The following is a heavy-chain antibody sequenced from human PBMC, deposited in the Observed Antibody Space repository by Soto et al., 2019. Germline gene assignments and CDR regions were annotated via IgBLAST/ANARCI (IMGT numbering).Heavy chain of an antibody. CDR3: ARGVSAGVDY. D-gene: IGHD1-26*01. J-gene: IGHJ4*02. CDR1: GYSFTSLD. V-gene: IGHV1-8*01. Sequence: QVQLVQSGAEVREPGASVKVSCKASGYSFTSLDINWVRQTAGQGLEGMGWMQPSTGRTGYAQKFQGRVTMTRDTSINTAYMALTTLTSDDTAFYYCARGVSAGVDYWGQGTLVTVSS. CDR2: MQPSTGRT.